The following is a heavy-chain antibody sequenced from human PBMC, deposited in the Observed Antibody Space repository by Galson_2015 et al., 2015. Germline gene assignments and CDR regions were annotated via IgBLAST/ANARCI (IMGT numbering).Heavy chain of an antibody. CDR2: ISWNRGSI. J-gene: IGHJ6*02. D-gene: IGHD6-19*01. Sequence: SLRLSCAASGFTFDDYAMHWVRQAPGKGLEWVSGISWNRGSIGYADSVKGRFTISRDNAKNSLYLQMNSLRAEDTALYYCAKDTFSGYYYYGMDVWGQGTTVTVSS. CDR1: GFTFDDYA. V-gene: IGHV3-9*01. CDR3: AKDTFSGYYYYGMDV.